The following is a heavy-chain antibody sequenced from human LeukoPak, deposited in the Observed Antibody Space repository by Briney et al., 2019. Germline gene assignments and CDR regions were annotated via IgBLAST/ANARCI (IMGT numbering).Heavy chain of an antibody. V-gene: IGHV3-30*04. Sequence: GGSLRLSCAASGFTISRYAMHRVRQAPGKGLEWVAVISYDGSNKYYADSVKGRFTISRDNSKNTLYLQMNSLRAEDTAVYYCARVWALDTGPTGGFDYWGQGTLVTLSS. CDR2: ISYDGSNK. D-gene: IGHD5-18*01. CDR1: GFTISRYA. CDR3: ARVWALDTGPTGGFDY. J-gene: IGHJ4*02.